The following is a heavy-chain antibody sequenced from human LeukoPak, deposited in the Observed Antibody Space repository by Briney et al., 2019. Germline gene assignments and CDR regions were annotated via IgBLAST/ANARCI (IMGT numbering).Heavy chain of an antibody. CDR1: VGSLGSSSYY. CDR2: IYFDGNS. Sequence: SETLSLTCTVSVGSLGSSSYYWGWIRQPPGKDLEWIGTIYFDGNSFYNPSLKSRVTISIDMSKNQFSLKLSSVTVADTAIYYCAAENGNFWIGYHYFEDWGQGTLVSVSS. D-gene: IGHD3-3*01. V-gene: IGHV4-39*01. J-gene: IGHJ4*02. CDR3: AAENGNFWIGYHYFED.